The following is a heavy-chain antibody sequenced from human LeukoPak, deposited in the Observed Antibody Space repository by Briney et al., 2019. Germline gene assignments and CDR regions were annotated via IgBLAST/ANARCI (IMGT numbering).Heavy chain of an antibody. CDR2: INHSGST. V-gene: IGHV4-34*01. CDR1: GGSFSSYY. D-gene: IGHD3-10*01. J-gene: IGHJ4*02. Sequence: SETLSLTCAVYGGSFSSYYWSWIRQPPGKGLEWIGEINHSGSTSYKPSLKSRVTISLDTSKNQFSLRLSSVTAADTAVYYCAREGGDGELDYWGQGTLVTVSS. CDR3: AREGGDGELDY.